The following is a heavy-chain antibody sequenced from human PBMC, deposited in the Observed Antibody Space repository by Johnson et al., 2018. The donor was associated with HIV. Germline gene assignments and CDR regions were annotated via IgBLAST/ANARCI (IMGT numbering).Heavy chain of an antibody. CDR2: ISYDGSNK. Sequence: VQLVESGGGVVQPGRSLRLSCAASGFTFSSYAMHWVRQAPGKGLEWVAVISYDGSNKYYADSVKGRFTISRDNSKNTLYLQMNSLKTEDTAVYYCTTEGAWAPLEWLRIGANAFDIWGQGTMVTVSS. CDR3: TTEGAWAPLEWLRIGANAFDI. J-gene: IGHJ3*02. D-gene: IGHD3-3*01. V-gene: IGHV3-30-3*01. CDR1: GFTFSSYA.